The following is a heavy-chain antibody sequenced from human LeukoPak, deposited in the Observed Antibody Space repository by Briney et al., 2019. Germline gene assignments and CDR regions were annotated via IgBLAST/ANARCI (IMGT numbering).Heavy chain of an antibody. Sequence: GGSLRLSCAASGFTFSNYAMHWVRQAPGKGLEWVAVIWYDGSNKYYADSVKGRFTISRDNSKTTLFLQMNSLRVEDTAVYYCARADHGWYTFDYWGQGTLVTVPS. V-gene: IGHV3-33*01. CDR2: IWYDGSNK. CDR3: ARADHGWYTFDY. CDR1: GFTFSNYA. D-gene: IGHD6-19*01. J-gene: IGHJ4*02.